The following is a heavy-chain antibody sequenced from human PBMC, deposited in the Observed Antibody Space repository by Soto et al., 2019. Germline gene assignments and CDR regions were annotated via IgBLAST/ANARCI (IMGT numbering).Heavy chain of an antibody. D-gene: IGHD6-19*01. Sequence: QVQLQQWGAGLLKPSETLSLTCAVYGGSFSGYYWSWIRQPPGKGLEWIGEINHSGSTNYNPSLKSRVTIPVNTSKNHFPLKLAFVPAADTAVYYWARVPPFGMAGIGGQETLVTVSS. V-gene: IGHV4-34*01. CDR2: INHSGST. J-gene: IGHJ4*02. CDR1: GGSFSGYY. CDR3: ARVPPFGMAGI.